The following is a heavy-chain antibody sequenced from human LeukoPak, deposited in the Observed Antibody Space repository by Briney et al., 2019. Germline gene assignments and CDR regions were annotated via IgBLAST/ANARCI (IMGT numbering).Heavy chain of an antibody. CDR2: IGPNSGGT. D-gene: IGHD6-6*01. V-gene: IGHV1-2*02. Sequence: ASVKVSCKASGYTFTDYYMHWVRQAPGQGLEWMGWIGPNSGGTNYAQKFQGRVTMTRDSSISTAYMELTRLISDDTAVYYCARSNIAVRRGDNWFDPWGQGTLVTVSS. CDR3: ARSNIAVRRGDNWFDP. J-gene: IGHJ5*02. CDR1: GYTFTDYY.